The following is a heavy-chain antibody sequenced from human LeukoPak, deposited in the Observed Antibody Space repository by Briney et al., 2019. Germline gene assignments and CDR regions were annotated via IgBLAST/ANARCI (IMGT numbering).Heavy chain of an antibody. CDR2: IKQDGSEK. V-gene: IGHV3-7*01. Sequence: PGGSLRLSCAASGFTFSSYWMSWVRQAPGKGLEWVANIKQDGSEKYYVDSVKGRFTISRDNAKNSLYLQMNSLRAEDTAVYYCAREAYDFWSGYYYGPYYYYGMDVWGQGTTVTVSS. CDR1: GFTFSSYW. J-gene: IGHJ6*02. CDR3: AREAYDFWSGYYYGPYYYYGMDV. D-gene: IGHD3-3*01.